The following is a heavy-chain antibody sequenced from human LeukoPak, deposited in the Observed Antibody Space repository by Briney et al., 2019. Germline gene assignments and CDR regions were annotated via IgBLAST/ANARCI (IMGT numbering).Heavy chain of an antibody. J-gene: IGHJ5*02. D-gene: IGHD3-22*01. Sequence: SETLSLTCAVYGGSFSGYYWSWIRQPPGRGLEWIGEINHSGSTNYNPSLKSRVTISVDTSKNQFSLKLSSVTAADTAVYYCARESSGYYLRFWLDPWGQGTLVTVSS. CDR2: INHSGST. CDR3: ARESSGYYLRFWLDP. CDR1: GGSFSGYY. V-gene: IGHV4-34*01.